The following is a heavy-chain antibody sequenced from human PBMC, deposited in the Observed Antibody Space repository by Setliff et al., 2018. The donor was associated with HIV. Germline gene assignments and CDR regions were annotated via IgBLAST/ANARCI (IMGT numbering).Heavy chain of an antibody. Sequence: SETLSLTCNVSGDSLNTYYWSWIRQSGGKGLEWIGRIYASGKTTFNPSLKSRVRMSVDTSKNQFSLKLTTVTAADAAVYYCTRDTGYILSGYRPHWYFDLWGRGTLVTVSS. J-gene: IGHJ2*01. CDR2: IYASGKT. V-gene: IGHV4-4*07. CDR3: TRDTGYILSGYRPHWYFDL. CDR1: GDSLNTYY. D-gene: IGHD3-9*01.